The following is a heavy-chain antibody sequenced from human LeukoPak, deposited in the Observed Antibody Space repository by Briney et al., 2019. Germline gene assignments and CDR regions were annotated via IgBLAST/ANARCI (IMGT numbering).Heavy chain of an antibody. CDR3: ARAQGPVVVVPGANWYFDL. J-gene: IGHJ2*01. CDR2: ISGYNSNT. V-gene: IGHV1-18*01. Sequence: ASVKVFCKASGYTLSSYGISWVRQAPGQGLEWMGWISGYNSNTKYAQNIQGRVTMTIDTSTSTAYMELRSLRSDDTAVYYCARAQGPVVVVPGANWYFDLWGRGTLVTVSS. D-gene: IGHD2-2*01. CDR1: GYTLSSYG.